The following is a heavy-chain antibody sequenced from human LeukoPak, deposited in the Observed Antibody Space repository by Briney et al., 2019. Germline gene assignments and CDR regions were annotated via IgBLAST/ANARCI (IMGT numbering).Heavy chain of an antibody. CDR1: GFNFRSYA. Sequence: GGSLRLSCAASGFNFRSYAMHWVRQAPGKGLEWVAVISYDGSNNFYADSVKGRFTISRDNSKNTLYLQMNSLRGEDTAVYYCARGAVVPAAGYYYGMGVWGQGTTVTVSS. D-gene: IGHD2-2*01. CDR3: ARGAVVPAAGYYYGMGV. J-gene: IGHJ6*02. CDR2: ISYDGSNN. V-gene: IGHV3-30-3*01.